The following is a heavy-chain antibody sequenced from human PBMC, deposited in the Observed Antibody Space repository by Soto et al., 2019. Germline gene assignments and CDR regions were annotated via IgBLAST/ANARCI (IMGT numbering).Heavy chain of an antibody. CDR1: GFTFRNYD. CDR2: ISAAGDP. J-gene: IGHJ6*02. CDR3: ATTDRAFYGRDV. Sequence: EVQLVESGGGLVQPGGSLRLSCEASGFTFRNYDMHWVRQGTGKGLEWVSGISAAGDPEYADSVEGRFTISIENAQNFFFLQMNSLRVGDTAVYYCATTDRAFYGRDVWGQGTTVIVSS. V-gene: IGHV3-13*05. D-gene: IGHD1-1*01.